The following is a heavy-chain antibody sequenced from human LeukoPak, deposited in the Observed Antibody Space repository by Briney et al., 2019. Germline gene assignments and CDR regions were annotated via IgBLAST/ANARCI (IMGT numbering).Heavy chain of an antibody. V-gene: IGHV1-69*13. CDR3: GVWGPGDCFDC. CDR2: IIPIFGTA. CDR1: GGTFSSYA. J-gene: IGHJ4*02. Sequence: LVKVSCKASGGTFSSYAISWVRQAPGQGLEWMGGIIPIFGTANYAQKFQGRVTITADESTSTAYMELSSLRSEDTAVYYCGVWGPGDCFDCWGQGTRVTVSS. D-gene: IGHD3-16*01.